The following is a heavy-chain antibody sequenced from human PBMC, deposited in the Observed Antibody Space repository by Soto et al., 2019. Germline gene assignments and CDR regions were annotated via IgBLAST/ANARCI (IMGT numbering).Heavy chain of an antibody. V-gene: IGHV1-18*01. J-gene: IGHJ4*02. Sequence: ASVKVSCKTSGYTFTAFGITWVRQAPGQGLEWMGWISTYNDDTKYAQKVQGRLTMTRNTSISTAYMELSSLRSEDTAVYYCARGRTYCSSTSCLYYFDYWGQGTLVTVSS. CDR1: GYTFTAFG. CDR3: ARGRTYCSSTSCLYYFDY. D-gene: IGHD2-2*01. CDR2: ISTYNDDT.